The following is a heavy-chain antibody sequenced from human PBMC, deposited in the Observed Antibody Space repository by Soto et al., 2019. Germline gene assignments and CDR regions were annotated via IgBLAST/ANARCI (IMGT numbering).Heavy chain of an antibody. CDR2: SSATGAGT. D-gene: IGHD3-10*01. V-gene: IGHV3-23*01. J-gene: IGHJ4*02. CDR1: GFTFSSYG. Sequence: PGGSLRLSCAASGFTFSSYGMSWVRQAPGKGLEWVSFSSATGAGTYYTDSVKGRFTISRDNSKNTLYLQMTSLRADDTAVYYCAKVRRGGGKYGFYSDFWGQGALVTVSS. CDR3: AKVRRGGGKYGFYSDF.